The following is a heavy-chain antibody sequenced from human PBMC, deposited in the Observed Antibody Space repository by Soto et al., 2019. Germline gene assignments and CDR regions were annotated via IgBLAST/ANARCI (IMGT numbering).Heavy chain of an antibody. CDR2: ISSSSSTI. J-gene: IGHJ5*02. Sequence: PVGSLRLSCAASGFTFSSYSMNWVRQAPGKGLERVSYISSSSSTIYYADSVKGRFTISRDNAKNSLYLQMNSLRDEDTAVYYCARDQRYFDWSAYNWFDPWGQGTLVTVSS. D-gene: IGHD3-9*01. CDR1: GFTFSSYS. CDR3: ARDQRYFDWSAYNWFDP. V-gene: IGHV3-48*02.